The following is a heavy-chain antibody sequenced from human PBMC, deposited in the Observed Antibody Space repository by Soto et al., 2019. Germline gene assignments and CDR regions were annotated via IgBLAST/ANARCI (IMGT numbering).Heavy chain of an antibody. Sequence: WGSLRLPCAAAGVTFSSYSVNWVRQAPGKGLEWVSSISSFSSYIYYADSVKGRFTISRDNATNSLYLQMNSLRAEDTAVYYCARGTIAEFDYWGQGTLVTVSS. J-gene: IGHJ4*02. D-gene: IGHD6-13*01. CDR3: ARGTIAEFDY. V-gene: IGHV3-21*01. CDR2: ISSFSSYI. CDR1: GVTFSSYS.